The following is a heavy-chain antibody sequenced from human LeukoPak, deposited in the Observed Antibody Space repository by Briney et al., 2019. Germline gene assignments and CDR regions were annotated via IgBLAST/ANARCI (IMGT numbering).Heavy chain of an antibody. CDR1: GGTFSGYA. CDR2: IIPILGIA. CDR3: ERDLLFGELVVGSDYYYGMDV. J-gene: IGHJ6*01. Sequence: SVKVSCKASGGTFSGYAISWVRQAPGQGLEWMGRIIPILGIANYAQKFQGRVTITADKSTSTAYMELSSLRSQARAVYYCERDLLFGELVVGSDYYYGMDV. V-gene: IGHV1-69*04. D-gene: IGHD3-10*01.